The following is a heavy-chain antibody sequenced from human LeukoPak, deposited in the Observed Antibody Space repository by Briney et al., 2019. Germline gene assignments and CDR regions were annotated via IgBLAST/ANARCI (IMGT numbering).Heavy chain of an antibody. CDR2: IYYSGNT. CDR3: VREGMAHAFDI. D-gene: IGHD5-24*01. Sequence: SETLSLTCTVSGDSIFSASYYWGWLRQPPGKSLEWIGFIYYSGNTYYSSSLRSRISISIDTSNNQFSLSLSSVTVADTAVYYCVREGMAHAFDIWGRGTMVTVSS. CDR1: GDSIFSASYY. J-gene: IGHJ3*02. V-gene: IGHV4-31*03.